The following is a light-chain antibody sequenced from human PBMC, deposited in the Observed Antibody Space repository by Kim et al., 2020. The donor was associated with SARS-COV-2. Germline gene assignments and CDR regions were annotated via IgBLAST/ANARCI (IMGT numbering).Light chain of an antibody. J-gene: IGLJ1*01. V-gene: IGLV1-51*01. CDR1: SSNIGNNY. CDR2: DNN. Sequence: QSVLTQPPSVSAAPRQKVTISCSGRSSNIGNNYVSWYQQLPGTAPKLLIYDNNKRPSGIPDRFSGSKSGTSATLGITGLQTGDEADYYCGTWDNSLSGYGFGTGTKVTVL. CDR3: GTWDNSLSGYG.